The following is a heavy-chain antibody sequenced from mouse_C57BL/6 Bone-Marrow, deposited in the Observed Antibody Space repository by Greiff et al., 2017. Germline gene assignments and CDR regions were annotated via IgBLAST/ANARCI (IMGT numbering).Heavy chain of an antibody. CDR2: INYDGSST. Sequence: EVKLMESEGGLVQPGSSMKLSCTASGFTFSDYYMAWVRQVPEKGLEWVANINYDGSSTYYLDSLKSRFIISRDNAKNILYLQMSSLKSEDTATYYCARVLDYWGQGTTLTVSS. CDR3: ARVLDY. V-gene: IGHV5-16*01. CDR1: GFTFSDYY. J-gene: IGHJ2*01.